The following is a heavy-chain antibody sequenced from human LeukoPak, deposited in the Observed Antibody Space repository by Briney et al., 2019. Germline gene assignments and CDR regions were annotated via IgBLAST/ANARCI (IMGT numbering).Heavy chain of an antibody. CDR1: GYTFTGYY. V-gene: IGHV1-2*02. Sequence: ASVKVSCKASGYTFTGYYMHWVRQAPGQGLEWMGWINPNSGGKNYAKKFQGRVTRTRDTSISTAYMELSRLRCDDTAVYYCATVPPTYYDILTGYPHAFDIWGQGTMVTVSS. CDR3: ATVPPTYYDILTGYPHAFDI. D-gene: IGHD3-9*01. CDR2: INPNSGGK. J-gene: IGHJ3*02.